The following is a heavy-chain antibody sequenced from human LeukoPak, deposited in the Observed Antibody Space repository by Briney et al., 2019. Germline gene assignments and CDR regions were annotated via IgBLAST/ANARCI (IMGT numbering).Heavy chain of an antibody. V-gene: IGHV1-18*01. CDR3: ARDLEPLFDY. Sequence: ASVKVSCKASSYPFASYGISWVRQAPGEGLEWMGWISPYNGNTNYARNLQGRVTMTTDTSTSTAYMELRSLRSDDTAVYYCARDLEPLFDYWGQGTLVTVSS. CDR2: ISPYNGNT. D-gene: IGHD5-24*01. J-gene: IGHJ4*02. CDR1: SYPFASYG.